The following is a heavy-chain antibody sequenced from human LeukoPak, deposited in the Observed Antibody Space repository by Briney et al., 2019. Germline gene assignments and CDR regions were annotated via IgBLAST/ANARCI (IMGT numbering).Heavy chain of an antibody. CDR3: ATDGGGSYEDWFDP. J-gene: IGHJ5*02. V-gene: IGHV1-24*01. Sequence: ASVKVSCKVSGYNLTELSMHWVRQAPGKGLEWMGGFDPEDGETIYAQKFQGRVTMTEDTSTDTAYMELSSLRSEDTAVYYCATDGGGSYEDWFDPWGQGTLVTVSS. D-gene: IGHD1-26*01. CDR2: FDPEDGET. CDR1: GYNLTELS.